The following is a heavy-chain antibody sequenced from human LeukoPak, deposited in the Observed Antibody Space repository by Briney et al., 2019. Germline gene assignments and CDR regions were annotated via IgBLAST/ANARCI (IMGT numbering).Heavy chain of an antibody. V-gene: IGHV4-59*01. CDR2: VHYSGTA. CDR1: DGSITNYD. Sequence: PSETLSLTCTVSDGSITNYDWSWVRQPPGKGLEFIGHVHYSGTANYNPSLRSRVTISIDTSKKHFFLKLKSVTAADTAVYYCAREDASGSYPNWFDPWGQGTLVTVSS. CDR3: AREDASGSYPNWFDP. D-gene: IGHD3-10*01. J-gene: IGHJ5*02.